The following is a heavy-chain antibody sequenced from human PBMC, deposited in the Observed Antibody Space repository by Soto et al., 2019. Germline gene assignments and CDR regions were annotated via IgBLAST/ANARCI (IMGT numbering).Heavy chain of an antibody. CDR3: ARVSSDWFDP. V-gene: IGHV4-31*03. CDR1: GDLLNTGGYY. Sequence: QVQLQESGPGLVEPSQTLALTCTVSGDLLNTGGYYWSWIRHLPGKGLEWLGYIYYSGNTYYNPSLKGRVNISGDMSKKQFSLRLSSVTAADTAVYHCARVSSDWFDPWGPGIQVTVSS. J-gene: IGHJ5*02. D-gene: IGHD3-10*01. CDR2: IYYSGNT.